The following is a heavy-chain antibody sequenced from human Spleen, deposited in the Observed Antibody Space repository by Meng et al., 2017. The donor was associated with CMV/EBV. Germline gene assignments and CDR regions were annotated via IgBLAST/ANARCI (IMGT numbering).Heavy chain of an antibody. D-gene: IGHD6-19*01. CDR2: INHGGYT. CDR1: GGSFNGYY. CDR3: ARDRRVAVAERYFEH. V-gene: IGHV4-34*01. J-gene: IGHJ4*02. Sequence: SETLSLTCTVFGGSFNGYYWTWIRQPPGKGLDWIGKINHGGYTDYNPSLKGRVTMSVDTSKNQFSLRLSSVTAADTAVYFCARDRRVAVAERYFEHWGRGTLVIVSS.